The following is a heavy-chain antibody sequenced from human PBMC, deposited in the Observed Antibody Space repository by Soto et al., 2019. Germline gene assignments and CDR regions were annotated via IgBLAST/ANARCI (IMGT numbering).Heavy chain of an antibody. V-gene: IGHV3-23*01. Sequence: GGSLRLSCAASGFTFSSYALSWVRQGPWKGLEWVSGSSGSGDSKPYSDSLKGRFTISRHNSKNTLFLQRNSLRSSDTAVYYCARIPFAHVWATDRYSPNFDYWGQGTQVTVSS. CDR3: ARIPFAHVWATDRYSPNFDY. CDR2: SSGSGDSK. CDR1: GFTFSSYA. J-gene: IGHJ4*02. D-gene: IGHD3-16*02.